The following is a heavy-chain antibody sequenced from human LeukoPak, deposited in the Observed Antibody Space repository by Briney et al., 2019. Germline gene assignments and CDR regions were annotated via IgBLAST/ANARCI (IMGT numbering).Heavy chain of an antibody. Sequence: KPSETLSLTCTVSGGSIGSSSFYWGWIRQPPGQGLEWIETINYSGDTYYNPSLKSRVTISVDSSRNQFSLKLSSVTAADTAVYYCVRLQAVTGNFDYWGQGALVALSS. CDR2: INYSGDT. CDR1: GGSIGSSSFY. J-gene: IGHJ4*02. D-gene: IGHD1-20*01. CDR3: VRLQAVTGNFDY. V-gene: IGHV4-39*07.